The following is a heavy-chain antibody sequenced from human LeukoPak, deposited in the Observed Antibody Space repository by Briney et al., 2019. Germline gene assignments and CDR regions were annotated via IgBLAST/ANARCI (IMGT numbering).Heavy chain of an antibody. CDR1: GYTFTSYY. V-gene: IGHV1-46*01. CDR3: ARWGYCSGGSCSSNGAFDI. Sequence: ASVTVSCKASGYTFTSYYMHWVRQAPGQGLEWMGIINPSGGSTSYAQKFQGRVTMTRDTSTNTVYMELSSLRSEDTAVYYCARWGYCSGGSCSSNGAFDIWGQGTMVTVSS. D-gene: IGHD2-15*01. CDR2: INPSGGST. J-gene: IGHJ3*02.